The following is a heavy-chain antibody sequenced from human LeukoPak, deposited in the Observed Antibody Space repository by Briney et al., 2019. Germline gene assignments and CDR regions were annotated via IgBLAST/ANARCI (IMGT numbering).Heavy chain of an antibody. CDR2: IFYSGNT. D-gene: IGHD5-24*01. Sequence: PSETLSLTCTVSGGSINSSSYYWGWIRQPPGKGLEWIGSIFYSGNTYDNPSLKSRVTISVDTSKNQFSLKLNSVTAADTAVYYCARHRSKWLQSSFDYWGQGTLVTVSS. CDR3: ARHRSKWLQSSFDY. CDR1: GGSINSSSYY. J-gene: IGHJ4*02. V-gene: IGHV4-39*01.